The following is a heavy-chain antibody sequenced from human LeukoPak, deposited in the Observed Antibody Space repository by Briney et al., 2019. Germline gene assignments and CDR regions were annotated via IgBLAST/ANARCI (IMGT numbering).Heavy chain of an antibody. CDR3: ARDGEPAYFDY. CDR1: GFTFSSYA. V-gene: IGHV3-30-3*01. CDR2: ISYDGSNK. D-gene: IGHD1-26*01. J-gene: IGHJ4*02. Sequence: GRSLRLSRAASGFTFSSYAMHWVRQAPGKGLEWVAVISYDGSNKHYADYVKGRFTISRDNSKNTLYLQMNSLRAEDTAVYYCARDGEPAYFDYWGQGTLVTVSS.